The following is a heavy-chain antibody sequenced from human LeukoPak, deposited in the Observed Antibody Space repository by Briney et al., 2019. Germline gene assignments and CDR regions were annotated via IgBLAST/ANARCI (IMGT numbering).Heavy chain of an antibody. D-gene: IGHD4/OR15-4a*01. CDR3: ARDFLGRINGGANYFGMGV. CDR1: GYTFTGYY. Sequence: ASVKVSCKASGYTFTGYYMHWVRQAPGQGLEWMGWINPNSGGTNYAQKFQGRVTMTRDTSINTAYMDLSSLRSDDTAVYYCARDFLGRINGGANYFGMGVWGQGTTVIVSS. V-gene: IGHV1-2*02. J-gene: IGHJ6*02. CDR2: INPNSGGT.